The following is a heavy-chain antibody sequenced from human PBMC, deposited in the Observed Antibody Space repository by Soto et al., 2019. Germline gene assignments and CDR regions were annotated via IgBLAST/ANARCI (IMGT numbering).Heavy chain of an antibody. CDR2: ISGSSDYI. CDR3: ARTFYFGSGSYYTPPPPKFHL. Sequence: GGSLRLSCAASGFTFSSYSMNWVRQAPGKGLDWVSSISGSSDYIYYADSVQGRFTISRDNAKNSVYLQMNSLRAEDTALYYCARTFYFGSGSYYTPPPPKFHLWGHGTMVTVSS. CDR1: GFTFSSYS. D-gene: IGHD3-10*01. J-gene: IGHJ3*01. V-gene: IGHV3-21*01.